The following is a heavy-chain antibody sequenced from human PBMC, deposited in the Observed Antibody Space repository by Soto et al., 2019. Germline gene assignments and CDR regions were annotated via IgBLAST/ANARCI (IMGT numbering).Heavy chain of an antibody. CDR3: AASIFYYGMDA. CDR1: GYTFTNYW. V-gene: IGHV5-51*01. CDR2: IYPGDSDT. Sequence: GESLKISCKGSGYTFTNYWIGWVRQMPGKGLEWMGIIYPGDSDTKYNPSFQGQVTISADKSITTTCLRWTSLKASDTAIYYCAASIFYYGMDAWGQGTTVTVYS. J-gene: IGHJ6*02.